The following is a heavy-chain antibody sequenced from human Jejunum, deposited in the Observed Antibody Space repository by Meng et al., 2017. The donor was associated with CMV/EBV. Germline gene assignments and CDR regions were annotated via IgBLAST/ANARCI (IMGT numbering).Heavy chain of an antibody. D-gene: IGHD1-26*01. V-gene: IGHV3-21*01. J-gene: IGHJ4*02. CDR1: FSRYT. Sequence: FSRYTMNWVRQAPGKGLEWVSSISTTSTYIYYADSVKGRFTVSRDNAKNSLSLQMNSLRADDTAVYYCARITWGGYSGSYRGNFDYWGQGTLVTVSS. CDR2: ISTTSTYI. CDR3: ARITWGGYSGSYRGNFDY.